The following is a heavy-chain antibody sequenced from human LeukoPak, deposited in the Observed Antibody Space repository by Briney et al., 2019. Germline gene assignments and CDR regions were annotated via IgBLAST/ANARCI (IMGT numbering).Heavy chain of an antibody. Sequence: GGSLRLSCAASGFIFGTYSMNWVRQAPGKGLEWVSYISSSSSTIYYADSVKGRFTISRDNAKNSLYLQMNSLRAEDTAVYFCARDPYSGNYGAYYYYYMDVWGKGTTVTISS. CDR1: GFIFGTYS. V-gene: IGHV3-48*01. CDR2: ISSSSSTI. D-gene: IGHD1-26*01. CDR3: ARDPYSGNYGAYYYYYMDV. J-gene: IGHJ6*03.